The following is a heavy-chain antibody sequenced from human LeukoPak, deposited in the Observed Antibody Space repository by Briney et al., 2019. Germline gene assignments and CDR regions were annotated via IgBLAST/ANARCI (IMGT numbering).Heavy chain of an antibody. J-gene: IGHJ4*02. CDR2: IYSGGST. Sequence: GGSLRLSCAASGFTVSSNYMSWVRQAPGKGLEWVSVIYSGGSTYYADSVKGRFTISRDNSKNTLYLQMNSLRAEDTAVYYCAKDIVVVVAATTDYWGQGTLVTVSS. D-gene: IGHD2-15*01. CDR1: GFTVSSNY. V-gene: IGHV3-53*01. CDR3: AKDIVVVVAATTDY.